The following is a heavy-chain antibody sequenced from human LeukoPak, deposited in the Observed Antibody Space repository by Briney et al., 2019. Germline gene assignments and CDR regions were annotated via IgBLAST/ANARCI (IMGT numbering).Heavy chain of an antibody. CDR3: ARKVLGYCTNGVCYRTWGGRAFDI. D-gene: IGHD2-8*01. Sequence: GGSLRLSCAASGFTVSSNYMSWVRQAPGKGLEWVPVIYSGGSTYYADSVKGRFTISRDNSKNTLYLQMNSLRAEDTAVYYCARKVLGYCTNGVCYRTWGGRAFDIWGQGTMVTVSS. CDR1: GFTVSSNY. J-gene: IGHJ3*02. V-gene: IGHV3-53*01. CDR2: IYSGGST.